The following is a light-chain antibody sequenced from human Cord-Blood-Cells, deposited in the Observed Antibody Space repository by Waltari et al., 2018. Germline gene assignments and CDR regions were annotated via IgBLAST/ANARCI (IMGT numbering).Light chain of an antibody. J-gene: IGKJ4*01. CDR3: QQYNSYSLT. V-gene: IGKV1-5*01. CDR1: QSISSW. Sequence: DIQMHQSPSTLSASVGDRVTITCRASQSISSWLAWYQQKPGKAPKLLIYDASSLESGVPSRFSGSGSGTEFTLTISSLQPDDFATYYCQQYNSYSLTFGGGTKVEIK. CDR2: DAS.